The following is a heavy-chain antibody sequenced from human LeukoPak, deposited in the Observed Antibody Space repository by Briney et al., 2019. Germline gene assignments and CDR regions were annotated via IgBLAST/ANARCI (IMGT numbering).Heavy chain of an antibody. CDR1: GNTFTGYY. Sequence: GASVKVSCKASGNTFTGYYVNWVRQAPGQGLEWMGWMNLNSGGTYYAQKFQGRFTKTRDTSISTVYMELTRLRFDDTAVYYCAKTPLKAAASPGNWFDPWGQGTLVTVSS. CDR3: AKTPLKAAASPGNWFDP. CDR2: MNLNSGGT. V-gene: IGHV1-2*02. D-gene: IGHD2-15*01. J-gene: IGHJ5*02.